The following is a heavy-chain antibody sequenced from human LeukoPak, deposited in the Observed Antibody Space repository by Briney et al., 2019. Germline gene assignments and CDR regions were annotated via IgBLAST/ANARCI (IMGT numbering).Heavy chain of an antibody. Sequence: PGGSLRLSCAASGFTFSDYYMSWIRQAPGKGLEWVSYISSSGSTIYYADSVKGRFTISRDNAKNSLYLQMNSLRAEDTAVYYCARGPPNYYDSSGYEGSSWFDPWGQGTLVTVSS. D-gene: IGHD3-22*01. V-gene: IGHV3-11*04. CDR2: ISSSGSTI. J-gene: IGHJ5*02. CDR1: GFTFSDYY. CDR3: ARGPPNYYDSSGYEGSSWFDP.